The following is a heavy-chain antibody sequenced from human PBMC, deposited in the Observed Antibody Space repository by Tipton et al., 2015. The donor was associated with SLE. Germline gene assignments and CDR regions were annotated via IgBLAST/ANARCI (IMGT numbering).Heavy chain of an antibody. CDR3: ARPRGEDFWSGQGSAFDI. Sequence: TLSLTCTVSGGSISSSSYYWGWIRQPPGKGLEWIGSIYYSGSTYYNPSLKSRVTISVDTSKNQFSLKLTSVTAADTAVYYCARPRGEDFWSGQGSAFDIWGQGTMVTVSS. V-gene: IGHV4-39*01. D-gene: IGHD3-3*01. CDR2: IYYSGST. J-gene: IGHJ3*02. CDR1: GGSISSSSYY.